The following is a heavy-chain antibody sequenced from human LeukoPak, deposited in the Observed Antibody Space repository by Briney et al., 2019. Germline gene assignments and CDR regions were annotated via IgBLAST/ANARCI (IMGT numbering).Heavy chain of an antibody. Sequence: SQTLSLTCTASGGSISSGSYYWSWIRQPAGQGLEWIGRIYTSGRTNYNPSMKSRVTSSDNTSKRQFSLKLSSVTVADTAVYYCAISYIRLGRAHYDYVWGSYRPPTYFDYWGQGTLVTVSS. CDR3: AISYIRLGRAHYDYVWGSYRPPTYFDY. CDR2: IYTSGRT. D-gene: IGHD3-16*02. J-gene: IGHJ4*02. CDR1: GGSISSGSYY. V-gene: IGHV4-61*02.